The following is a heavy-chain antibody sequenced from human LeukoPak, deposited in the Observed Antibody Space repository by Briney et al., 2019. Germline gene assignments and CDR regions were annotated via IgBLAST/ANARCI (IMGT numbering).Heavy chain of an antibody. J-gene: IGHJ4*02. CDR1: GFTFSSYA. Sequence: GGSLRLSCAASGFTFSSYAMSWVRQAPGKGLEWVSSITANSDNTYYAGSVKGRFTISRDNSKNTLSLQMNSLRAEDTAVYYCARGGGNYHFDYWGQGTLVTVSS. D-gene: IGHD3-16*01. V-gene: IGHV3-23*01. CDR3: ARGGGNYHFDY. CDR2: ITANSDNT.